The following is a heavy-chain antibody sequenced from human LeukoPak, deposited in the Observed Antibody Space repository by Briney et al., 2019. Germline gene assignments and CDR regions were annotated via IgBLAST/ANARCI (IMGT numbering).Heavy chain of an antibody. CDR3: ATIAAADSSYYYYGMDV. D-gene: IGHD6-13*01. V-gene: IGHV1-46*01. CDR1: GYTFTSYY. Sequence: ASVKVSCKASGYTFTSYYMHWVRQAPGQGLEWMGIINPSGGSTSYAQKFQGRVTMTRGTSTGTVYMELSSLRSEDTAVYYCATIAAADSSYYYYGMDVWGQGTTVTVSS. J-gene: IGHJ6*02. CDR2: INPSGGST.